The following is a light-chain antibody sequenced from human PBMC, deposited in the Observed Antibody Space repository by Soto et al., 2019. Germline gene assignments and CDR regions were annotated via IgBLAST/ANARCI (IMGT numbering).Light chain of an antibody. V-gene: IGKV3-15*01. J-gene: IGKJ5*01. CDR3: QKYNNWPL. Sequence: IVMTQSPATLSVSPGERVTLSCTTSRSVGSHVAWYQQKPVQSPILLLYGASTRATGIPARFSGSGGGTDFTLTINTVRSEDFAVYFCQKYNNWPLFGQGTRMQIK. CDR2: GAS. CDR1: RSVGSH.